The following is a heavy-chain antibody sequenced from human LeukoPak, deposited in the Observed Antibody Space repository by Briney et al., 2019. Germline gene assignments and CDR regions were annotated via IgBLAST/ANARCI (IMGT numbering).Heavy chain of an antibody. CDR3: ARHTIPRVGPFDY. CDR1: GGSISSSSYY. D-gene: IGHD4-23*01. J-gene: IGHJ4*02. CDR2: IYYSGST. V-gene: IGHV4-39*01. Sequence: SETLSLTCTVSGGSISSSSYYWGWIRQPPGKGLEWIGSIYYSGSTYYNPSLKSRVTISVDTSKNQFSLKLSSVTAADTAVYYCARHTIPRVGPFDYWGQGTLVTVSS.